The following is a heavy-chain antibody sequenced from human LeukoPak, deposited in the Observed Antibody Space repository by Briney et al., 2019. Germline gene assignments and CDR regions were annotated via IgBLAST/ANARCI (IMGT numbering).Heavy chain of an antibody. CDR1: GFTFRSHG. D-gene: IGHD3-22*01. V-gene: IGHV3-33*01. CDR2: IWFDGSNK. Sequence: GGSLRLSCAASGFTFRSHGMHWVRQAPGKGLEWVALIWFDGSNKYYADSVKGRFTISRDNSKNTLYLQMNSLRAEDTAVYYCARDTDSSGYSDWGQGTLVTVSS. J-gene: IGHJ4*02. CDR3: ARDTDSSGYSD.